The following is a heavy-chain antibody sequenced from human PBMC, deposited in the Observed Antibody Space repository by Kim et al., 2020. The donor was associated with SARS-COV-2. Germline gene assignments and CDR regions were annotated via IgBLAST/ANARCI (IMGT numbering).Heavy chain of an antibody. V-gene: IGHV3-43*01. CDR3: AKDSSGVAGDY. D-gene: IGHD6-19*01. CDR2: T. Sequence: TYYADAVKGRFTISRDNSKNSLYLQMNSLRTEDTALYYCAKDSSGVAGDYWGQGTLVTVSS. J-gene: IGHJ4*02.